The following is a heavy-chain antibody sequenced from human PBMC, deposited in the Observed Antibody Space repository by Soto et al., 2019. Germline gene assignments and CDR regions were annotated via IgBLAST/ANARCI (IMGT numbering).Heavy chain of an antibody. Sequence: GGSLRLSCAASGFTFSSYWMSWVRQAPGKGLEWVANIKQDGSEKYYVDSVKGRFTISRDNAKNSLYLQMNSLRAEDTAVYYCARDPRPAAGLFDPWGQGTLVTVSS. CDR3: ARDPRPAAGLFDP. CDR1: GFTFSSYW. D-gene: IGHD6-13*01. V-gene: IGHV3-7*05. J-gene: IGHJ5*02. CDR2: IKQDGSEK.